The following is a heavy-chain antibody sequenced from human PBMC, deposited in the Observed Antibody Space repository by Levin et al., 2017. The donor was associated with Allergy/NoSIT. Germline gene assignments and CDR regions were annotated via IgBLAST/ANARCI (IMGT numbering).Heavy chain of an antibody. CDR1: GGSITSGDYY. D-gene: IGHD6-19*01. CDR2: IYKSGIT. V-gene: IGHV4-30-4*01. CDR3: ARGYSSGWASNY. J-gene: IGHJ4*02. Sequence: PSETLSLTCTVSGGSITSGDYYWTWIRQPPGKGLEWIGYIYKSGITYYNPSLTSRITISLDTSKNQFSLRLTSVTPADTAVYYWARGYSSGWASNYWGPGTLVTVSS.